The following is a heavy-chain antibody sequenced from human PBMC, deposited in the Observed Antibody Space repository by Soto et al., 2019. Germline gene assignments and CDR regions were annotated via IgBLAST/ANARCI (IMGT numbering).Heavy chain of an antibody. Sequence: ASVKVSCKASGYTFTSYGISWVRQAPGQGLEWMGWISAYNGNTNYAQKLQGRVTMTTDTSTSTAYMELRSLRSDDTAVYYCARDLVFGAGTDDYYYYGMDVWGQGTTVTVSS. V-gene: IGHV1-18*01. CDR2: ISAYNGNT. D-gene: IGHD6-19*01. J-gene: IGHJ6*02. CDR3: ARDLVFGAGTDDYYYYGMDV. CDR1: GYTFTSYG.